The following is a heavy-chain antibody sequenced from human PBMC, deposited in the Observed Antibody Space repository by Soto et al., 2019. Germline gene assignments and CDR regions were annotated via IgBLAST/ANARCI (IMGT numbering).Heavy chain of an antibody. J-gene: IGHJ6*02. CDR2: ISAYNGNT. CDR3: ARYVGSDWFPTLTDYSYYGMDV. Sequence: QVQLVQSGAEVKKPGASVKVSCKASGYTFTSYGISWVRQAPGQGLEWMGWISAYNGNTNYAQKLRGRVTMTTDTSTSTAYMDPRSLRSDDTAVYYCARYVGSDWFPTLTDYSYYGMDVWGQGTTVTVSS. V-gene: IGHV1-18*01. D-gene: IGHD3-9*01. CDR1: GYTFTSYG.